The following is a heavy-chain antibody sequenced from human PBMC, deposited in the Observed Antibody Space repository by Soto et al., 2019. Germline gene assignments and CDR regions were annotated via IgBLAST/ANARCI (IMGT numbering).Heavy chain of an antibody. CDR1: GYSFTTYW. V-gene: IGHV5-51*01. CDR2: IYPADSDT. D-gene: IGHD2-2*01. J-gene: IGHJ6*02. Sequence: TGESLKISCKGSGYSFTTYWIAWVRQMPGKGLEWMGIIYPADSDTRYSASFQGQVTISVDKSISTAYLQWRSLRASDTAMYYCARLRCGSTSCYPRFYHFYGMDVWGQGTTVTAP. CDR3: ARLRCGSTSCYPRFYHFYGMDV.